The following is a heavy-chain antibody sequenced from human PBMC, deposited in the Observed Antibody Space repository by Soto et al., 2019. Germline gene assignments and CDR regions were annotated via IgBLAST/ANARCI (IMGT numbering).Heavy chain of an antibody. J-gene: IGHJ4*02. D-gene: IGHD3-10*01. CDR1: GGSISSHY. CDR2: IYYSGST. Sequence: SGTLSLTCTVSGGSISSHYWSWIRQPQGKGLEWIGYIYYSGSTNYNPSLKSRVTISVDTSKNQFPLKLSSVTAADTAVYYCARDERFGEFGYWGQGTLVSVSS. CDR3: ARDERFGEFGY. V-gene: IGHV4-59*11.